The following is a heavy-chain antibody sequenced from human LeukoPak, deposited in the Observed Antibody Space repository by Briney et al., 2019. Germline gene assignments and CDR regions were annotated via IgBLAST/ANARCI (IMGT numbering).Heavy chain of an antibody. J-gene: IGHJ4*02. CDR3: ARLKKPYGSGSYSQY. CDR1: GYSFTSYW. CDR2: IYPGDSDT. V-gene: IGHV5-51*01. Sequence: GESLKISCKGSGYSFTSYWIGWVRQMPGKGLEWMGIIYPGDSDTRYSPSFQGQVTISADKSISTAYLQWSSLKASDTAMYYCARLKKPYGSGSYSQYWGQGTLVTVSS. D-gene: IGHD3-10*01.